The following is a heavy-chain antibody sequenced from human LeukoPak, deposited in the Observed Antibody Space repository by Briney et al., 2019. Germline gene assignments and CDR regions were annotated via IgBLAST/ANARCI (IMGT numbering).Heavy chain of an antibody. Sequence: GGSLRLSCAASGFTFSRYEMNWVRQAPRKGLEWVSYISSSGSTIYYADSVKGRFTISRDNAKNSLYLQMNSLRAEDTAVYYCARDGRDSYFDYWGQGTLVTVSS. CDR1: GFTFSRYE. CDR2: ISSSGSTI. D-gene: IGHD2-21*02. CDR3: ARDGRDSYFDY. J-gene: IGHJ4*02. V-gene: IGHV3-48*03.